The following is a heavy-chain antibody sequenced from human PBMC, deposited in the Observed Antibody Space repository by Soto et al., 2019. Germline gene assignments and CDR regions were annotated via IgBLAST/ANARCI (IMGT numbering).Heavy chain of an antibody. Sequence: QVQLVQSGAEVKKPGASVKVSCKTSGYTFTSYGISWVRQAPGRGLEWMGWISGYNGNTNYAQMVQGRVTMTTDTSTSTAYMELRSLRSDDTAVYYCARVPRGTWYAHLLYWGQGTLVTVSS. CDR2: ISGYNGNT. V-gene: IGHV1-18*04. CDR1: GYTFTSYG. J-gene: IGHJ4*02. CDR3: ARVPRGTWYAHLLY. D-gene: IGHD1-26*01.